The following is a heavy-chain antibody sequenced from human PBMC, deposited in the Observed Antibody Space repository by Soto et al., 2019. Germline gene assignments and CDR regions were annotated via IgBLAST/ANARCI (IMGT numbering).Heavy chain of an antibody. J-gene: IGHJ6*02. V-gene: IGHV1-69*12. CDR3: ARGYQPQLVLYYYYGMDV. CDR1: GGTFSSYA. Sequence: QVQLVQSGAEVKKPGSSVKVSCKASGGTFSSYAISWVRQAPGQGLEWMGGIIPIFGTANYAQKFQGRVTITADESTSTAYMELSSLRSEDTAVYYCARGYQPQLVLYYYYGMDVWGQGTTVTVSS. CDR2: IIPIFGTA. D-gene: IGHD6-13*01.